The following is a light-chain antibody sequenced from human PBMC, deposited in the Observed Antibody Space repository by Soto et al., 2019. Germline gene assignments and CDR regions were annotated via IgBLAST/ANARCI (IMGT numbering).Light chain of an antibody. Sequence: QSVLTQPASVSGSPGQSITISCTGTSSDVGGYNYVSWFQQSPGKAPKVMIYEVTNRPSGVSNRFSGSKSGNTASLTISGLQAEDEADYYCSSYTSSNTLLFGGGTKATVL. CDR1: SSDVGGYNY. CDR3: SSYTSSNTLL. CDR2: EVT. J-gene: IGLJ2*01. V-gene: IGLV2-14*01.